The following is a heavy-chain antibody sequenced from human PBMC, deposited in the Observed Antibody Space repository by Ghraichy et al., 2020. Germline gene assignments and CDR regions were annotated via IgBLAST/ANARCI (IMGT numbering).Heavy chain of an antibody. CDR2: ISLTGITI. J-gene: IGHJ4*02. CDR3: ARGVVVPAANY. CDR1: GFTFSDYF. D-gene: IGHD2-2*01. V-gene: IGHV3-11*01. Sequence: GGSLRLSCAASGFTFSDYFMTWIRQAPGRGLEWVSYISLTGITIFYGDSVKGRFTISRDNTKNSLYLQMNSLRPEDTAVYYCARGVVVPAANYWGQGTLVTVSS.